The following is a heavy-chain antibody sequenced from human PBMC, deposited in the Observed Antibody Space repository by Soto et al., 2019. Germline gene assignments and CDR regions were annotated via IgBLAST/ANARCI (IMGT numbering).Heavy chain of an antibody. Sequence: EVQLVESGGGLVQPGGSLRLSCAASGFTFNNYDMHWVRQATGKGLEWVSGMASVGDTFYSGSVKGRFTISRENVKNSLYLQMNSLRAGDTAVYYCVRGGYCSGGYCYAYQWDHWGQGTLVTVSS. CDR2: MASVGDT. CDR3: VRGGYCSGGYCYAYQWDH. CDR1: GFTFNNYD. V-gene: IGHV3-13*04. J-gene: IGHJ4*02. D-gene: IGHD2-15*01.